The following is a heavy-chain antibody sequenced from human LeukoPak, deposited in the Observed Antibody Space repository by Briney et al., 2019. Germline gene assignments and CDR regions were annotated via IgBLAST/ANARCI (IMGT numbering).Heavy chain of an antibody. D-gene: IGHD3-22*01. J-gene: IGHJ4*02. V-gene: IGHV3-30*04. Sequence: PGGSLRLSCAASGFTFSNYAMVWVRQAPGRGLEWVAVISYDGSNKYYADSVKGRFTISRDNSKNTLYLQMNSLRVEDTAVYYCARSTSSGYQTPLDYWGQGTLVTVSS. CDR2: ISYDGSNK. CDR1: GFTFSNYA. CDR3: ARSTSSGYQTPLDY.